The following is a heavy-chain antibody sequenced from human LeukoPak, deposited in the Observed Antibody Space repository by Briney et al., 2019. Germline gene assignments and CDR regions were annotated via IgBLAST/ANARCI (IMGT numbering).Heavy chain of an antibody. V-gene: IGHV1-2*02. CDR2: INPNSGGT. CDR1: GYTFTGYY. J-gene: IGHJ5*02. CDR3: ARASLSAYSSSWYLDWFDP. D-gene: IGHD6-13*01. Sequence: ASVKVSCKASGYTFTGYYMHWVRQAPGQGPEWMGWINPNSGGTNYAQKFQGRVTMTRDTSISTAYMELSRLRSDDTAVYYCARASLSAYSSSWYLDWFDPWGQGTLVTVSS.